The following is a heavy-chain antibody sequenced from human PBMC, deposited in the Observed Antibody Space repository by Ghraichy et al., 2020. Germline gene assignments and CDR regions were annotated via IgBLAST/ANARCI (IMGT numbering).Heavy chain of an antibody. V-gene: IGHV3-30*18. D-gene: IGHD3-22*01. CDR2: ISYDGSNK. CDR1: GLTLSSYG. J-gene: IGHJ4*02. Sequence: GESLRLSCAASGLTLSSYGMHWVRQAPGKGLEWVAVISYDGSNKYYANSVKGRFTISRDNSKNTLYLQMNSLRPADTALYYCAKGHLHYYDSSGYVGYFDYWGQGTLVTVSS. CDR3: AKGHLHYYDSSGYVGYFDY.